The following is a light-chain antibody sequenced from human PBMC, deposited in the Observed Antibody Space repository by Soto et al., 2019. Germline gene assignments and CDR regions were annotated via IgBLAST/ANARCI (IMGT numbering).Light chain of an antibody. CDR2: EVS. V-gene: IGLV2-14*01. CDR1: SSDVGGHNY. CDR3: SSYTTSSTLV. J-gene: IGLJ2*01. Sequence: QSALTQPASVSGSPGQSNTISCTGTSSDVGGHNYVSWYQQHPGIAPKLMISEVSNRPSGVSNRFSGSKSGNTASLTISGRQAEDEADYYCSSYTTSSTLVFGGGTKLTVL.